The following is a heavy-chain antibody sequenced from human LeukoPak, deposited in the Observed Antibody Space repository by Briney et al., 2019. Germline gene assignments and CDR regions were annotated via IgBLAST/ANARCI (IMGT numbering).Heavy chain of an antibody. CDR3: ARARGVVRGVIITDYYYMDV. V-gene: IGHV1-46*01. Sequence: GASVKVSCKASGYTFTSYYMHWVRQAPGQGLEWMGIINPSGGSTSYAQKFQGRVTMTRDMSTSTVYMELSSLRSEDTAVYYCARARGVVRGVIITDYYYMDVWGKGTTVTISS. J-gene: IGHJ6*03. CDR1: GYTFTSYY. CDR2: INPSGGST. D-gene: IGHD3-10*01.